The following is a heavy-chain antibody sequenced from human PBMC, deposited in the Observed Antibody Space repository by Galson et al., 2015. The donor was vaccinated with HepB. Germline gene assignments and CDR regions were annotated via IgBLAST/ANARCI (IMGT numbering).Heavy chain of an antibody. J-gene: IGHJ4*02. V-gene: IGHV3-21*01. D-gene: IGHD3-10*01. CDR3: ARDGIAYEITY. CDR1: GYTFSDYS. CDR2: ISSASSYI. Sequence: SLRLSCAASGYTFSDYSMNWVRQAPGKGLEWVSFISSASSYIHYADSVKSRFTISRDNAKNSLYLQMNSLRAEDTAVYYCARDGIAYEITYWGQGTPVTVSS.